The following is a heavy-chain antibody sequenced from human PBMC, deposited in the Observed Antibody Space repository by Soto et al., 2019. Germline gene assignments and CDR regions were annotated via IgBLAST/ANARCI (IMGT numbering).Heavy chain of an antibody. J-gene: IGHJ4*02. D-gene: IGHD3-22*01. V-gene: IGHV3-30*18. CDR3: AKDLNYYDSSD. CDR1: GFTFSSYG. CDR2: ISYDGSNK. Sequence: QVQLVESGGGVVQPGRSLRLSCAASGFTFSSYGMHWVRQAPGKGLEWVAVISYDGSNKYYADSVKGRFTISRDNSKNTLYLQMNSLRAEDTAVYYCAKDLNYYDSSDWGQGTLVTVSS.